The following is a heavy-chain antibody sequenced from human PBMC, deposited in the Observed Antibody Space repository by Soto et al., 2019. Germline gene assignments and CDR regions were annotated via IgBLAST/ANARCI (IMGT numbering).Heavy chain of an antibody. CDR3: ARDFEGAMQVNYYGMDV. CDR1: GYPFTSYG. D-gene: IGHD2-2*01. V-gene: IGHV1-18*04. J-gene: IGHJ6*02. CDR2: ISAYNGNT. Sequence: ASVKVSCKASGYPFTSYGISWVRQAPGQGLEWMGWISAYNGNTNYAQKLQGSVTMTTDTSTSTAYMELRSLRSDDTAVYYCARDFEGAMQVNYYGMDVWGQGTTVTVSS.